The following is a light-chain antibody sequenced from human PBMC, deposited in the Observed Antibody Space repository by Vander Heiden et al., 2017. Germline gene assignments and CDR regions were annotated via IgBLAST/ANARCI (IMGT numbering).Light chain of an antibody. Sequence: QSALTQPPSASGSPGQSVTISCTGTSSDVGGYNYVSWYQQYPGKAPTVIIYEVTKRPSGVPDRFSGSKSGNTASLTVSGLQAEDEAYYYCCSYAGSNNYVFGTGTTVTVL. CDR1: SSDVGGYNY. V-gene: IGLV2-8*01. CDR2: EVT. CDR3: CSYAGSNNYV. J-gene: IGLJ1*01.